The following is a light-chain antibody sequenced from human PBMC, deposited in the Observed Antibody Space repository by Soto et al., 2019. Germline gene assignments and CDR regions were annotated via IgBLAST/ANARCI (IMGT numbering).Light chain of an antibody. Sequence: DIVLTQSPGTLSLSPGERVPPPCRARQSASDTSIAWDQQQPGQVTRRLIPGGFYRATGIPDRFSGSGSGTDVTLTITRLEPEYLAMYYCQQYVTSPWTCGQGTRLDI. V-gene: IGKV3-20*01. J-gene: IGKJ1*01. CDR1: QSASDTS. CDR2: GGF. CDR3: QQYVTSPWT.